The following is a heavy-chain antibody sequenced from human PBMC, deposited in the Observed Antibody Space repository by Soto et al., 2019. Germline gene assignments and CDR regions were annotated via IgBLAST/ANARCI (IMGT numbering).Heavy chain of an antibody. Sequence: EVQMVESGGGLVQPGGSLRLSCAASGFTFSSNWMHWVRQAPGKGLVWVSRINSDGSSTSYAGSVKGRFTISRDNAKNRLYLQINSLRAEDTAVYYCATTASSGRDWYFDLWGRGTLVPVSS. D-gene: IGHD6-19*01. CDR3: ATTASSGRDWYFDL. V-gene: IGHV3-74*01. CDR1: GFTFSSNW. J-gene: IGHJ2*01. CDR2: INSDGSST.